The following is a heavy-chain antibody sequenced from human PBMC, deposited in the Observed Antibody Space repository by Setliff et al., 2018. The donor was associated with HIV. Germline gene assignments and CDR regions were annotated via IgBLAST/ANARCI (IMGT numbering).Heavy chain of an antibody. D-gene: IGHD3-9*01. CDR2: FDTEDAET. Sequence: ASVKVSCKVSGHTLTELSMHWVRQAPGKGLEWMGGFDTEDAETIYAQNFQGRVTMTEETSTDTAYMELSSLRSEDTAFYYCTTDGSYDSLTGPTPGAFDIWGQGTMVTV. V-gene: IGHV1-24*01. CDR3: TTDGSYDSLTGPTPGAFDI. CDR1: GHTLTELS. J-gene: IGHJ3*02.